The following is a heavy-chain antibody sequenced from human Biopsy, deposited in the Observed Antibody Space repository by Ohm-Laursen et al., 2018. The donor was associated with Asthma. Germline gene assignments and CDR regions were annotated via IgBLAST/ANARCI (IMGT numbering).Heavy chain of an antibody. V-gene: IGHV4-59*01. CDR1: GGSISSFY. J-gene: IGHJ4*02. CDR2: VYWTGST. Sequence: SETLSLTCSVYGGSISSFYWSWIRQSPEKGLEWMGNVYWTGSTNYNPSLKSRITMSVDTSKNRMFLELTSVTAADMAIYYCVRAVRNEQWLAPFDYWGQGKPVTVSS. D-gene: IGHD6-19*01. CDR3: VRAVRNEQWLAPFDY.